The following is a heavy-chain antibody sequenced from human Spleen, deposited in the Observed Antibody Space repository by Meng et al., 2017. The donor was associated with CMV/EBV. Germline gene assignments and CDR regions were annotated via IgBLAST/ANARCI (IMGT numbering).Heavy chain of an antibody. Sequence: SVKVSCKASGYTFTGYYIHWVRQAPGQGLEWMGCINPNSGDTKYAQKFQGRVTMTRDTSISTAYMELSSLRSDDTAVYYCARGGYCSSSSCYEFDHWGQGALVTVSS. CDR2: INPNSGDT. J-gene: IGHJ4*02. CDR3: ARGGYCSSSSCYEFDH. CDR1: GYTFTGYY. V-gene: IGHV1-2*02. D-gene: IGHD2-2*01.